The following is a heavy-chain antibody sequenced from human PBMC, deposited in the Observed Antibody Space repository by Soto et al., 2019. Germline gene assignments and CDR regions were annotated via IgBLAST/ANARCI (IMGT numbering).Heavy chain of an antibody. CDR2: ISGSSGVI. V-gene: IGHV3-21*06. Sequence: PGGSLRLSCAASGFAFSEYSMAWVRQAPGKGPEWVSYISGSSGVIYYVDSVKGRFTVSRDNAKNSLFLQMNSLRQEDTAVYYCAREKVRGIIRWFDPWGQGTRVTVSS. CDR3: AREKVRGIIRWFDP. D-gene: IGHD3-10*01. CDR1: GFAFSEYS. J-gene: IGHJ5*02.